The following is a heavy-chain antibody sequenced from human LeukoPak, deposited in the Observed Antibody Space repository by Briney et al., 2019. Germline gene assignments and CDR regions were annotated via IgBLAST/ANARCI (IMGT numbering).Heavy chain of an antibody. J-gene: IGHJ1*01. D-gene: IGHD3-22*01. CDR1: GFTFSSYA. Sequence: GGSLRLSCAASGFTFSSYAMSWARQAPGKGLEWVSAISGSGGSTYYADSVKGRFTISRDNSKNTLYLQVNSLRAEDTAVYYCAKWTTYYYDSSGYVVEYFQHWGQGTLVTVSS. CDR2: ISGSGGST. V-gene: IGHV3-23*01. CDR3: AKWTTYYYDSSGYVVEYFQH.